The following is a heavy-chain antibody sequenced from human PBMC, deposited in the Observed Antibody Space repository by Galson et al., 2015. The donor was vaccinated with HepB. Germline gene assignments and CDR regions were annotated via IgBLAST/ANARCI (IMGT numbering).Heavy chain of an antibody. Sequence: SLRLSCAASGFTFSSYAVSWVRQALGKGLEWVSAISGSGGSTYYADSVKGRFTISIDNSKNTLYLLMNSLRAEDTAVYYCAKDNVNYDFWSGYGTHDAFDIWGQGTMVTVSS. CDR2: ISGSGGST. D-gene: IGHD3-3*01. V-gene: IGHV3-23*01. CDR3: AKDNVNYDFWSGYGTHDAFDI. CDR1: GFTFSSYA. J-gene: IGHJ3*02.